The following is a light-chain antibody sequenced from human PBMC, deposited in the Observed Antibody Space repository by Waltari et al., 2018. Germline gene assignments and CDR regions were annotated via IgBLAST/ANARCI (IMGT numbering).Light chain of an antibody. CDR3: SSYTTSSAPGV. CDR1: NSNFGADDY. J-gene: IGLJ1*01. Sequence: QSPLTQPAPLSGSPGPSLTISCSATNSNFGADDYVSCYQQHPGKAPHLIIYEVSHRPSGISNRFSASKSGNTASLTISGLQAEDEADYYCSSYTTSSAPGVFGTGTKVTVL. V-gene: IGLV2-14*01. CDR2: EVS.